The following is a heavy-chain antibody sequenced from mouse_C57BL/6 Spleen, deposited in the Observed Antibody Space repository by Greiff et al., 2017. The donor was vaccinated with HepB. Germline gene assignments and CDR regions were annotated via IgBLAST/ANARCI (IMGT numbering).Heavy chain of an antibody. Sequence: VQLQQSGAELVRPGSSVKLSCKASGYTFTSYWMHWVKQRPIQGLEWIGNIDPSDSETHYNQKFKDKATLTVDKSSSTAYMQLSSLTSEDSAVYYCASYRNYTWFAYWGQGTLVTVSA. CDR3: ASYRNYTWFAY. D-gene: IGHD2-5*01. V-gene: IGHV1-52*01. CDR1: GYTFTSYW. J-gene: IGHJ3*01. CDR2: IDPSDSET.